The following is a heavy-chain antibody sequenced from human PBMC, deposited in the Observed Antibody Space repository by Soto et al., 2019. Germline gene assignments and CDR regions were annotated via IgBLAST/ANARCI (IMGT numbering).Heavy chain of an antibody. Sequence: GGSLRLSCAASGFTFSSYAMSWVRQAPGKGLEWVSAISGSGGSTYYADSVKGRFTISRDNSKNTLYLQMNSLRAEDTAVYYCAKDTAWRDDYGDYFDYWGQGTLVTVSS. J-gene: IGHJ4*02. CDR2: ISGSGGST. D-gene: IGHD4-17*01. CDR3: AKDTAWRDDYGDYFDY. V-gene: IGHV3-23*01. CDR1: GFTFSSYA.